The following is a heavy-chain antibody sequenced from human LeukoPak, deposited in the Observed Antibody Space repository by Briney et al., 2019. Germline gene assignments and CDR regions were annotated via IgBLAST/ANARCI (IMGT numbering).Heavy chain of an antibody. V-gene: IGHV1-18*01. CDR1: GYTFTSYG. CDR3: ARELYCSSTSCYDGMDV. D-gene: IGHD2-2*01. Sequence: ASVKVSCKASGYTFTSYGISWVRQAPGQGLEWMGWISAYNGNTNYAQKLQGRVTMTTDTSTSTAYMELRSLRSEDTAVYYCARELYCSSTSCYDGMDVWGQGTTVTVSS. CDR2: ISAYNGNT. J-gene: IGHJ6*02.